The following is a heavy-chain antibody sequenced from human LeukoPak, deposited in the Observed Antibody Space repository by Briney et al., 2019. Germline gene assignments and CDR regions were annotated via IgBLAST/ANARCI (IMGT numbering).Heavy chain of an antibody. V-gene: IGHV3-21*01. J-gene: IGHJ3*02. D-gene: IGHD3-16*01. CDR2: ISSSSSYI. CDR3: ARVFGVIDDAFDI. CDR1: GFTFSSYS. Sequence: PGGSLRLSCAASGFTFSSYSMNWVRQAPGKGLEWVSSISSSSSYIYYADSVKGRFTISRDNAKNSLYLQMNSLRAEDTAVYYCARVFGVIDDAFDIWGQGTMVTVSS.